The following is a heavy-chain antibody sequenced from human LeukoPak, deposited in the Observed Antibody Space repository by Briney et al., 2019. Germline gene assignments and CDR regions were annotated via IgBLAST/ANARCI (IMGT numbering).Heavy chain of an antibody. J-gene: IGHJ6*03. Sequence: GGSLRLSCAASGFTFSNYWMHWVRQAPGKGLVWVSRIKSDGRTTSYADSVKGRFTISRDNAKNTLYLQLSSLRAEDTAVYYCARLVIAVAGRSGRYMDVWGKGTTVTISS. CDR3: ARLVIAVAGRSGRYMDV. CDR1: GFTFSNYW. V-gene: IGHV3-74*01. CDR2: IKSDGRTT. D-gene: IGHD6-19*01.